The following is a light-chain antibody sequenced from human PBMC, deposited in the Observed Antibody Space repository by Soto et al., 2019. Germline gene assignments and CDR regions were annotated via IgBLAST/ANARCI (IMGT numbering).Light chain of an antibody. J-gene: IGKJ1*01. V-gene: IGKV1-5*03. Sequence: DIQMTQSSSTLSASVGDRVTITCRASQSISNRLAWYQQKPGKAPKLLIYKASTLESGVPSRFSGSGSGTEFTLTISSLQPDDFATYYCQQYDTYSWTFGQGIKVEIK. CDR3: QQYDTYSWT. CDR2: KAS. CDR1: QSISNR.